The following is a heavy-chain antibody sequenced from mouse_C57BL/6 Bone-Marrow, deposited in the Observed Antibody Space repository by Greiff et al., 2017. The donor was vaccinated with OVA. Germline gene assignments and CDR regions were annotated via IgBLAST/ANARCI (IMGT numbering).Heavy chain of an antibody. Sequence: QVQLQQSGPGLVQPSQSLSITCTVSGFSLTSYGVHWVRQSPGKGLEWLGVIWRGGSTDYNAAFMSRLSITKDNSKSQVFFKMNSLQADDTAIYYCAKNNYGSSYDWYFDGWGTGTTVTVSS. V-gene: IGHV2-5*01. J-gene: IGHJ1*03. CDR3: AKNNYGSSYDWYFDG. CDR2: IWRGGST. D-gene: IGHD1-1*01. CDR1: GFSLTSYG.